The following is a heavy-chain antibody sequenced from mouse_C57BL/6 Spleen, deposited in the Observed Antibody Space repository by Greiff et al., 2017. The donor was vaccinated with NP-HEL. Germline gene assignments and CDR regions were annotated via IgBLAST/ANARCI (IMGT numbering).Heavy chain of an antibody. Sequence: VLLQQSGPVLVKPGASVKMSCKASGYTFTDYYMNWVKQSHGKSLEWIGVINPYNGGTSYNQKFKGKATLTVDKSSSTAYMELNSLTSEDSEVYYCASYYGHWFAYWGHGTLVTVSA. V-gene: IGHV1-19*01. CDR1: GYTFTDYY. D-gene: IGHD1-1*01. J-gene: IGHJ3*01. CDR2: INPYNGGT. CDR3: ASYYGHWFAY.